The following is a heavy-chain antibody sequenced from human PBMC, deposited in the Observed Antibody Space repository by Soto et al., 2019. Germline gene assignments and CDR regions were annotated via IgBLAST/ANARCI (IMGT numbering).Heavy chain of an antibody. CDR1: NFSISSAYY. CDR3: ARDRIVTNQPAPYYLCYGVDV. D-gene: IGHD3-22*01. V-gene: IGHV4-38-2*02. J-gene: IGHJ6*02. Sequence: PSETLSLTCGVSNFSISSAYYWAWIRQPPGKGLEWIASVYRTGNTYFNPSLKSRVTISVDTSKNQFSLRLRSVTAADTAIYYCARDRIVTNQPAPYYLCYGVDVWGQGTTVTVSS. CDR2: VYRTGNT.